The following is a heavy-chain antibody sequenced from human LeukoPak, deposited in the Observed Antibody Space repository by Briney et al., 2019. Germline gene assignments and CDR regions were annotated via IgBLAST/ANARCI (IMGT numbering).Heavy chain of an antibody. Sequence: PGGSLRLSCAASGFTFSSYAMSWVRQAPGKGLGWVSAISGSGGSTYYADSVKGRFTISRDNSKNTLYLQMNSLRAEDTAVYYCAKVGLDYGGNYGAFDIWGKGTMVTVSS. CDR3: AKVGLDYGGNYGAFDI. CDR1: GFTFSSYA. J-gene: IGHJ3*02. CDR2: ISGSGGST. D-gene: IGHD4/OR15-4a*01. V-gene: IGHV3-23*01.